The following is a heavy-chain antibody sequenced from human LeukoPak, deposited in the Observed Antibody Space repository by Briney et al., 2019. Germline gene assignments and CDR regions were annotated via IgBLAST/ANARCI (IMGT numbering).Heavy chain of an antibody. J-gene: IGHJ4*02. Sequence: GGSLRLSCAASGFTFRNYAMNWVRQAPGKGLEWLSTISGSGGSTYYADSMGGRFTISRDNSKNTLYLQMNSLRAGDTAVYYCANAYSSSWYAGGFGYWGQGTLVTVSS. CDR3: ANAYSSSWYAGGFGY. CDR2: ISGSGGST. CDR1: GFTFRNYA. V-gene: IGHV3-23*01. D-gene: IGHD6-13*01.